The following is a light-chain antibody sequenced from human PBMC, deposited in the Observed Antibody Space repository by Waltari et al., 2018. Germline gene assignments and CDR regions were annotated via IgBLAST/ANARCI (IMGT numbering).Light chain of an antibody. Sequence: QSVLTQPPSASGTPGPRVTISCSGSGSNIGDNYVYWYNQLPGMAPKLLIYRDDERPPGVPCRVSGSKSGTSASLAISGLRSEDAGDYYCAAWDDSLSGRVFGGGTKLTVL. CDR3: AAWDDSLSGRV. CDR1: GSNIGDNY. V-gene: IGLV1-47*01. CDR2: RDD. J-gene: IGLJ3*02.